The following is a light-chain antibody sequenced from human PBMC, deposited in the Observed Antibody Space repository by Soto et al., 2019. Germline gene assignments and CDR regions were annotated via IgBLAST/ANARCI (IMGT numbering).Light chain of an antibody. CDR3: SSYTASSTVL. V-gene: IGLV2-14*03. CDR1: SSDVGDYHY. CDR2: DVS. J-gene: IGLJ2*01. Sequence: QSALTQPASVSGSPGQSITIPCTGTSSDVGDYHYVSWYQQHPGKAPKLMIYDVSYRPSGVSNRFAGSKSGDTASLTISGRQAEDEADYYCSSYTASSTVLFGGGTKVTVL.